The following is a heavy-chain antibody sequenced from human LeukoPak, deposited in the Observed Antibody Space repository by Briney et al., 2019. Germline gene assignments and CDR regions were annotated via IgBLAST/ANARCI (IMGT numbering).Heavy chain of an antibody. CDR1: GGSISSSNW. CDR3: AREGVGASDYYYYYYMDV. V-gene: IGHV4-4*02. D-gene: IGHD1-26*01. CDR2: IYYSGST. J-gene: IGHJ6*03. Sequence: SETLSLTCAVSGGSISSSNWWSWVRQPPGKGLEWIGSIYYSGSTYYNPSLKSRVTISVDTSKNQFSLKLSSVTAADTAVYYCAREGVGASDYYYYYYMDVWGKGTTVTISS.